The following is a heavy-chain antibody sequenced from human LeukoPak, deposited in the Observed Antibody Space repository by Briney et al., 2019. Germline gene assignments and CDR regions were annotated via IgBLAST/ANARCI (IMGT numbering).Heavy chain of an antibody. D-gene: IGHD6-19*01. V-gene: IGHV4-30-2*01. J-gene: IGHJ4*02. CDR1: GGSISSGGYS. CDR2: IYHSGST. Sequence: SQTLSLTCAVSGGSISSGGYSWSWLRQPPGKGLEWIGYIYHSGSTYYNPSLKSRVTISVDRSKNQFSLKLSSVTAADTAVYYCARSPLVYSSGWYGNYFDYWGQGTLVTVSS. CDR3: ARSPLVYSSGWYGNYFDY.